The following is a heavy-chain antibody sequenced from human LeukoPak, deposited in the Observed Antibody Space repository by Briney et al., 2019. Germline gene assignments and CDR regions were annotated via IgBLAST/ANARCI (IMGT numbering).Heavy chain of an antibody. CDR3: ARDEHDYGDYDPAEKYNWLDP. V-gene: IGHV4-38-2*02. CDR1: GYSISSGYY. J-gene: IGHJ5*02. D-gene: IGHD4-17*01. Sequence: SETLSLTCTVSGYSISSGYYWSWIRPPPGKGLEWIGEINHSGSTNYNPSLKSRVTISVDTSKNQFSLKLSSVTAADTAVYYCARDEHDYGDYDPAEKYNWLDPWGQGTLVTVSS. CDR2: INHSGST.